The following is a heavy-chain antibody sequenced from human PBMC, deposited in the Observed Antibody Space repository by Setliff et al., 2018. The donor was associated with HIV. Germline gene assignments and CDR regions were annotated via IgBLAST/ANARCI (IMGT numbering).Heavy chain of an antibody. Sequence: GGSLRLSCAASGFTFSNYEMSWARQAPGKGLEWVANIDQDGSENYYVDSVKGRFTISRDNAKNSLYLQMNSLRAEDTAVYYCARDYYGSGSYFPTQFDYWGQGTLVTVSS. CDR1: GFTFSNYE. J-gene: IGHJ4*02. CDR3: ARDYYGSGSYFPTQFDY. V-gene: IGHV3-7*04. CDR2: IDQDGSEN. D-gene: IGHD3-10*01.